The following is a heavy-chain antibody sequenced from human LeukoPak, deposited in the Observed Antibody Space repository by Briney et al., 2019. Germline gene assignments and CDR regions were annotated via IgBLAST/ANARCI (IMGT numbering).Heavy chain of an antibody. J-gene: IGHJ4*02. Sequence: GDSLRLLCAPSGFTLNSNYMSWVRQAPGKGLEWVSVNYSGGSTYYADFVKGRFTISRDNSKNTLYLQMNSLRAEDTAVYYCAREFGYYRYFDYWGQATLVSV. CDR2: NYSGGST. CDR3: AREFGYYRYFDY. CDR1: GFTLNSNY. V-gene: IGHV3-53*01. D-gene: IGHD1-26*01.